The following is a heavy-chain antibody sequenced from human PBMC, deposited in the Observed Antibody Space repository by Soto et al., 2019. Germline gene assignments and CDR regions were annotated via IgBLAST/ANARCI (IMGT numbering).Heavy chain of an antibody. V-gene: IGHV4-61*01. CDR2: IYSSGST. CDR3: ARFVRSCSGTTCYTRADV. CDR1: GGSVSSDTHY. J-gene: IGHJ6*02. Sequence: QVQLQESGPGLVKPSETLSLTCTVSGGSVSSDTHYWSWIRQPPGKRREWVGFIYSSGSTNYNPPLNSRVTMSVDTSKNQFSLKLRSVIVADTAVYHCARFVRSCSGTTCYTRADVWGQGTTVTVSS. D-gene: IGHD2-2*02.